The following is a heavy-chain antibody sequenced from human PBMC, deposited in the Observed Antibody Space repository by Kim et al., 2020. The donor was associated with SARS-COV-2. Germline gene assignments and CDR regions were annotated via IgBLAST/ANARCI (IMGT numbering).Heavy chain of an antibody. D-gene: IGHD3-16*02. CDR2: ISDGGRAT. CDR1: GFIMSPYP. Sequence: GGSLRLSCVASGFIMSPYPMTWVRQSAQRGLEWLSAISDGGRATYYADSVKDRFLISRDDSTNTVFLLLTSLRFDDTAVYYCARDYLYRGGGVWGQGTTVTVFS. J-gene: IGHJ6*02. CDR3: ARDYLYRGGGV. V-gene: IGHV3-23*01.